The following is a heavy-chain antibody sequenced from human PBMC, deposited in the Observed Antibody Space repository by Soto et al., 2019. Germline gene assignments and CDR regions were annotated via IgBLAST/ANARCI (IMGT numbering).Heavy chain of an antibody. CDR3: ARVPWSSWFDP. CDR1: GGSITSYS. Sequence: QVQLQESGPGLVKPSETLSLTCTVSGGSITSYSWSWIRQPPGKGLEWIGDIYYSGSTNYNPSLKSRLTMSVDTSKNQVSLNLSSVTAADTAVYYCARVPWSSWFDPWGQGTRVTVSS. V-gene: IGHV4-59*01. D-gene: IGHD2-15*01. J-gene: IGHJ5*02. CDR2: IYYSGST.